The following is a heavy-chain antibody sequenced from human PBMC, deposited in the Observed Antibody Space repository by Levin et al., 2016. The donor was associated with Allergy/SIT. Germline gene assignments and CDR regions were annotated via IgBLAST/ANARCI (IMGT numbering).Heavy chain of an antibody. D-gene: IGHD6-19*01. Sequence: ASVKVSCKASGYTFTSYGISWVRQAPGQGLEWMGWISAYNGNTNYAQKLQGRVTMTTDTSTSTAYMELRSLRSDDTAVYYCARDIAVAGTPLSTDYWGQGTLVTVSS. V-gene: IGHV1-18*04. CDR1: GYTFTSYG. J-gene: IGHJ4*02. CDR3: ARDIAVAGTPLSTDY. CDR2: ISAYNGNT.